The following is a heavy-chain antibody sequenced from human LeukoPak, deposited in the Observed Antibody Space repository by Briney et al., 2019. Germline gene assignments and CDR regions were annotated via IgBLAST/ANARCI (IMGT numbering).Heavy chain of an antibody. J-gene: IGHJ6*03. CDR1: GFTFSSYA. CDR2: ISGSGGST. CDR3: AEAIDSSGYYPRPYYYYMDV. Sequence: GGSLRLSCAASGFTFSSYAMSWVRQAPGKGLEWVSAISGSGGSTYYADSVKGRFTISRDNSKNTLYLQMNSLRAEDTAVYYCAEAIDSSGYYPRPYYYYMDVWGKGTTVTVSS. V-gene: IGHV3-23*01. D-gene: IGHD3-22*01.